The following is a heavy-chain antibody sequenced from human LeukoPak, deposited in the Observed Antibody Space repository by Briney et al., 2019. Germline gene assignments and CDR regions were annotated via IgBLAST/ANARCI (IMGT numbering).Heavy chain of an antibody. D-gene: IGHD3-10*01. CDR1: GFTFDDYA. CDR2: ISWSSGSI. J-gene: IGHJ4*02. Sequence: GGSLRLSCAASGFTFDDYAMHWVRQAPGKGLEWVSGISWSSGSIGYADSVKGRFTISRDNAKNSLYLQMNSLRAEDTALYYCAKSLWFGELSPFDYWGQGTLVTVSS. V-gene: IGHV3-9*01. CDR3: AKSLWFGELSPFDY.